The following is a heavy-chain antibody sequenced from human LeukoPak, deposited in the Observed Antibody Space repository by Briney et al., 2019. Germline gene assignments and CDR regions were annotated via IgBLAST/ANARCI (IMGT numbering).Heavy chain of an antibody. V-gene: IGHV3-33*06. CDR2: IWSDATNQ. CDR1: GFTFSHYG. Sequence: PGGSLRLSCEASGFTFSHYGMHWVRQAPGKGLEWVAVIWSDATNQYYSDSVKGRFTISRGNFKRTVSLQMNSLRAEDTAVYYCVKDAQRGFDYSNSLQHWGQGSLVTVSS. J-gene: IGHJ4*02. D-gene: IGHD4-11*01. CDR3: VKDAQRGFDYSNSLQH.